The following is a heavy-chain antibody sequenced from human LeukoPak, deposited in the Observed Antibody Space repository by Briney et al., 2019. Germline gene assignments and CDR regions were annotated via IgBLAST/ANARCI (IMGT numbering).Heavy chain of an antibody. CDR3: ARTSGSYLKWFDL. CDR1: VGSISSSSYY. V-gene: IGHV4-39*01. Sequence: SETLSLTCTVSVGSISSSSYYCGWIRQPPGKGLEWIWSIYSSGSNYYNPSLKSRVTISAETTKNKFSLKLSYVTAIDKAVYYCARTSGSYLKWFDLCGQGTLVTVSS. J-gene: IGHJ5*02. D-gene: IGHD3-10*01. CDR2: IYSSGSN.